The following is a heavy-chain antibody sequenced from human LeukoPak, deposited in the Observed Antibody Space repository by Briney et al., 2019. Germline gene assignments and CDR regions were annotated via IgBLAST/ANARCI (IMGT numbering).Heavy chain of an antibody. CDR1: GFTVSSTY. V-gene: IGHV3-53*01. D-gene: IGHD3-10*01. J-gene: IGHJ4*02. Sequence: HPGGSLRLSCAASGFTVSSTYMSWVRQAPGQGLEWVSLIYNSGTTFYVDSVQGRFTISRDNSKNTLYLQMNSLRAEDTAIYYCARDSSSFPNYFDFWGQGTLVTVSS. CDR3: ARDSSSFPNYFDF. CDR2: IYNSGTT.